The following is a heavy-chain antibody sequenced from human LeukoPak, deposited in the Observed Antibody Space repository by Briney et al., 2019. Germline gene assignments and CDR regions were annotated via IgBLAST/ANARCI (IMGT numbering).Heavy chain of an antibody. J-gene: IGHJ4*02. CDR3: ARDYDDCGGYFDC. CDR2: IRSSRSSI. D-gene: IGHD4-17*01. CDR1: GFTFSSYK. Sequence: PGGSLRLSCAASGFTFSSYKMNWVRQAPGKGLEWISYIRSSRSSIYYADSVKGRFTISRDNAKNSLYLQMNSLRDEDTAVYYCARDYDDCGGYFDCWGQGTLVTVSS. V-gene: IGHV3-48*02.